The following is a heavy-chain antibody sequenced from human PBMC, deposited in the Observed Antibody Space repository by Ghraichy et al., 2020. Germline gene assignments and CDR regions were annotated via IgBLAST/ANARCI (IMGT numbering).Heavy chain of an antibody. CDR2: MNPNSGNT. J-gene: IGHJ6*02. V-gene: IGHV1-8*01. D-gene: IGHD4-17*01. CDR1: GYTFTSYD. CDR3: ASYGDLTNGMDV. Sequence: ASVKVSCKASGYTFTSYDINWVRQATGQGLEWMGWMNPNSGNTGYAQKFQGRVTMTRNTSISTAYMELSSLRSEDTAVYYCASYGDLTNGMDVWGQGTTVTVSS.